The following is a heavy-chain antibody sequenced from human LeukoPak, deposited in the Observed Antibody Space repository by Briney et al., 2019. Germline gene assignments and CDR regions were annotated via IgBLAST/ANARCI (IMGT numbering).Heavy chain of an antibody. V-gene: IGHV1-18*01. Sequence: ASVKVSCKASGYTFTSYGITWVRQAPGHGLEWMGWINPRTGITNYAQKFQGRVTMSTDTSTTTAYLDLRSLRSDDTAVYYCSMSEGSNWGQGTLVTDSS. J-gene: IGHJ4*02. CDR3: SMSEGSN. CDR1: GYTFTSYG. D-gene: IGHD1-26*01. CDR2: INPRTGIT.